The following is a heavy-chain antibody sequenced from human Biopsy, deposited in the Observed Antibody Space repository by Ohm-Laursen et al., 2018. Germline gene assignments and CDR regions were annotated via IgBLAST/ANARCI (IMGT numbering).Heavy chain of an antibody. CDR2: IKSDSTTI. CDR1: GFRFSDYY. V-gene: IGHV3-69-1*01. J-gene: IGHJ6*02. Sequence: SLRLSCSASGFRFSDYYMNWVRQAPGKGLQWLAYIKSDSTTIYYADSVKGRFTISRDNAKNSLFLQMNSLRAEDTAIYYCAREQLMVFAMDVWGQGTTVTVSS. CDR3: AREQLMVFAMDV. D-gene: IGHD2-8*01.